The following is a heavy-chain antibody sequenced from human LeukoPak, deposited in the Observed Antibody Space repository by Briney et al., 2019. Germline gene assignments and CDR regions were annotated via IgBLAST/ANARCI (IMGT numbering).Heavy chain of an antibody. CDR3: ARGELGDSSGFSFFDY. Sequence: VASVKVSFKASRGTFSIYGISWVRQAPGQGLEWMGGVIAIFGRVKYGQKFQGRATITTDESTSTAYMELSSLTSEDTGVYYCARGELGDSSGFSFFDYWGQGTLVTISS. CDR2: VIAIFGRV. CDR1: RGTFSIYG. V-gene: IGHV1-69*05. J-gene: IGHJ4*02. D-gene: IGHD3-22*01.